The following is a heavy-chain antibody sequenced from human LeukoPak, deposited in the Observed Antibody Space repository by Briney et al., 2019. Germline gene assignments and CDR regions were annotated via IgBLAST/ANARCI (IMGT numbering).Heavy chain of an antibody. Sequence: SETLSLTCAVYGGSFSGYSWSWIRQPPGKGLEWIGEIDHSGSTNYNPSLKSRVIISVDTSKNQFSLKVNSVTAADTALYYCASRRDGYVNPFDCWGQGTQVTVSS. V-gene: IGHV4-34*01. J-gene: IGHJ4*02. CDR3: ASRRDGYVNPFDC. CDR1: GGSFSGYS. CDR2: IDHSGST. D-gene: IGHD5-24*01.